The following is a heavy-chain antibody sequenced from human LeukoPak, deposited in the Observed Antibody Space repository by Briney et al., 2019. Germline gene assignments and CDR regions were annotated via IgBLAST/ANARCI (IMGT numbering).Heavy chain of an antibody. CDR1: GFSFSKFG. J-gene: IGHJ4*02. D-gene: IGHD6-13*01. Sequence: PGESLRLSCAASGFSFSKFGMHWVRQAPGKGLELVAFIWYDGRNEYYADSVTGRFTISRDNSKSTLYLQMNSLRAEDTAVYYCAPRAAPGYFDYWGQGTLVTVSS. V-gene: IGHV3-30*02. CDR3: APRAAPGYFDY. CDR2: IWYDGRNE.